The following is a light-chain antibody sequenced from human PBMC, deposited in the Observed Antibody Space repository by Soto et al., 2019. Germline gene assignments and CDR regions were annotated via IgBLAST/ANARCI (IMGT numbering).Light chain of an antibody. J-gene: IGKJ2*01. Sequence: DIQMTQSPSTLSASVGDRVTITCRASQSISSWLAWYQQKPGKAPKLLIYKAPSLESGVPSRFSGSGSGTEFTLTISSLQPDDFATYYCQQYNTGSYTFGQGTKLEIK. CDR2: KAP. CDR1: QSISSW. CDR3: QQYNTGSYT. V-gene: IGKV1-5*03.